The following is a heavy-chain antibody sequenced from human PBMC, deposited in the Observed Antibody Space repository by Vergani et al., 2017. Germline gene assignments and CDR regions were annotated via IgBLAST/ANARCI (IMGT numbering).Heavy chain of an antibody. CDR2: IYYSGST. V-gene: IGHV4-39*01. CDR1: GGSISSSSYY. Sequence: QLQLQESGPGLVKPSETLSLTCTVSGGSISSSSYYWGWIRQPPGKGLEWIGCIYYSGSTYYNPSLKSRVTISVETSKNQFSLKMRTVTAADTAVYYCARSYEFGSGTPYNAFDIWGQGTMVTVSS. CDR3: ARSYEFGSGTPYNAFDI. D-gene: IGHD3-3*01. J-gene: IGHJ3*02.